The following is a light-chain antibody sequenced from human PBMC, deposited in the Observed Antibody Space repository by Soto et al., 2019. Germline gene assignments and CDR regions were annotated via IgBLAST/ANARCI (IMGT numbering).Light chain of an antibody. V-gene: IGKV3-15*01. CDR3: QQYSNWPPLT. CDR2: GAS. Sequence: EILMTPSPATLSVSPWERATISCRASQSVSSNLAWYQQKPGEAPRLLIYGASTRATGIPARFSGSGSGTEFTLTISSLQSEDFAVYYCQQYSNWPPLTFGQGTRLEI. CDR1: QSVSSN. J-gene: IGKJ5*01.